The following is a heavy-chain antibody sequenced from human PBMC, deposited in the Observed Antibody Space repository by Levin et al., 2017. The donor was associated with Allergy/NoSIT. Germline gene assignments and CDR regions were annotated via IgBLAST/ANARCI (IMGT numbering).Heavy chain of an antibody. J-gene: IGHJ4*02. CDR3: ARQEAIVAGTGGGDYFDY. CDR2: IYYSGMT. V-gene: IGHV4-39*01. D-gene: IGHD6-19*01. Sequence: SQTLSLTCTVSGGSISRSSYYWGWVRQPPGKGLEWVGSIYYSGMTYYNPSLRSRVTISVDTSKNQFSLKLSSVTAADTAVYYCARQEAIVAGTGGGDYFDYWGQGTLVTVSS. CDR1: GGSISRSSYY.